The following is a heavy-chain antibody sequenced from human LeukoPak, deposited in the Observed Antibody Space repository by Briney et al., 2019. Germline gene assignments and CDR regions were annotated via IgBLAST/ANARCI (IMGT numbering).Heavy chain of an antibody. CDR2: IYSGGDT. J-gene: IGHJ3*01. CDR1: GFSVSSTY. D-gene: IGHD2-21*01. V-gene: IGHV3-53*01. Sequence: PGGSLRLSCAASGFSVSSTYMSWVRQAPGKGLEWVSIIYSGGDTYYAGSVKGRITISRDNSKNTLFLQMNSLRAEDTAVYYCARVMVVIASLDAFDLWGQGTMVTVSS. CDR3: ARVMVVIASLDAFDL.